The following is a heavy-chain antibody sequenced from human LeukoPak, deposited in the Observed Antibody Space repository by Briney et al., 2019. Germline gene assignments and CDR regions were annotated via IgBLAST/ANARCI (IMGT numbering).Heavy chain of an antibody. CDR1: GFTFSSYG. V-gene: IGHV3-33*06. D-gene: IGHD5-12*01. J-gene: IGHJ5*02. CDR3: AKEVATGWFDP. CDR2: IWYDGSNK. Sequence: PGGSLRLSCAASGFTFSSYGMHWVRQAPGKGLEWVVVIWYDGSNKYYADSVKGRFTISRDNSKNTLYLQMNSLRAEDTAVYYCAKEVATGWFDPWGQGTLVTVSS.